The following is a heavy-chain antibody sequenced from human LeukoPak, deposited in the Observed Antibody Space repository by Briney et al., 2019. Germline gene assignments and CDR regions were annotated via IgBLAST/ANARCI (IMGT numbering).Heavy chain of an antibody. CDR3: ARENVLRFLEWWSSGDWFDP. D-gene: IGHD3-3*01. CDR2: MNPNSGNT. Sequence: GASVKVSCKASGYTFTSYDINWVRQATGQGLEWMGWMNPNSGNTGYAQKFQGRVTMTRNTSISTAYMELSSLRSEDTAVYYCARENVLRFLEWWSSGDWFDPWGQGTLVTVSS. V-gene: IGHV1-8*01. CDR1: GYTFTSYD. J-gene: IGHJ5*02.